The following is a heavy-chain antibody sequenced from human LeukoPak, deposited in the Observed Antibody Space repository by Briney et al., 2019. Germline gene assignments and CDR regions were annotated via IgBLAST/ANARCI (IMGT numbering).Heavy chain of an antibody. V-gene: IGHV4-59*01. CDR3: ARGGYSWYYYYMDV. J-gene: IGHJ6*03. CDR1: GGSISSYY. CDR2: IYYSGST. Sequence: SETLSLTCTVSGGSISSYYWSWIRQPPGKGLEWIGYIYYSGSTNYNPSLRSRVTISVDTSKNHFSLKLSSVTAADTAVYYCARGGYSWYYYYMDVWGKGTTVTVSS. D-gene: IGHD5-18*01.